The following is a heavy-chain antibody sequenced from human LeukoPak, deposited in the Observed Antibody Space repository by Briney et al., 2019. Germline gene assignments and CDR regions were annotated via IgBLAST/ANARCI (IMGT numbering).Heavy chain of an antibody. Sequence: SCKPSGYTFASYGMSWVRQAPGKGLEWVSAISGSGGSTYYAASVKGRFTISRDNSKNTLYLQMNSLRAEDTAVYYCAKAAYAVAPDYWGQGTLVTVSS. CDR2: ISGSGGST. CDR3: AKAAYAVAPDY. D-gene: IGHD6-19*01. V-gene: IGHV3-23*01. CDR1: GYTFASYG. J-gene: IGHJ4*02.